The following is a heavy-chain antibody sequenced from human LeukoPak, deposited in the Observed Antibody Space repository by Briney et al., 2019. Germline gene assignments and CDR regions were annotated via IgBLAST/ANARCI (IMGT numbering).Heavy chain of an antibody. CDR2: IKSRVDGGTA. Sequence: NPGGSLRLSCAASGFTFSNLWMSWVRQAPGKGLEWVGRIKSRVDGGTADFAAPVKGRFTISRDDSKNILYLQLNSLKNEDTAVYYCTTGWLDYWGQGSLVTVSS. D-gene: IGHD2-15*01. V-gene: IGHV3-15*01. CDR3: TTGWLDY. CDR1: GFTFSNLW. J-gene: IGHJ4*02.